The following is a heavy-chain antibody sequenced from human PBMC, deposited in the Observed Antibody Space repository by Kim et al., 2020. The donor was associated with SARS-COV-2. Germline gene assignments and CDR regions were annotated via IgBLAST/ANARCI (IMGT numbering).Heavy chain of an antibody. V-gene: IGHV5-51*01. J-gene: IGHJ6*02. CDR3: ARTLMDTAMGNYYYGMDV. CDR2: IYPGDSDT. D-gene: IGHD5-18*01. CDR1: GYSFTSYW. Sequence: GESLKISCKGSGYSFTSYWIGWVRQMPGKGLEWMGIIYPGDSDTRYSPSFQGQVTISADKSISTAYLQWSSLKASDTAMYYCARTLMDTAMGNYYYGMDVWGQGTTVTVSS.